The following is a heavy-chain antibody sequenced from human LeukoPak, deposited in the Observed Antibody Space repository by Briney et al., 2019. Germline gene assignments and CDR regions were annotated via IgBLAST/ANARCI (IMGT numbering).Heavy chain of an antibody. D-gene: IGHD4-23*01. CDR2: IYHSGST. CDR1: GYSISSGYY. Sequence: SETLSLTCAVSGYSISSGYYWGWIREPPGKGLEWIGSIYHSGSTYYNPSLKSRVTISVDTSKNQFSLKLSSVTAADTAVYYCAAKMTTVVTTFDYWGQGTLVTVSS. J-gene: IGHJ4*02. CDR3: AAKMTTVVTTFDY. V-gene: IGHV4-38-2*01.